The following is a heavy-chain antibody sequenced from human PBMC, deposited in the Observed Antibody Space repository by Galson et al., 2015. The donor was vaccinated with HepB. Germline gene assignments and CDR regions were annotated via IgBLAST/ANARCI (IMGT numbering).Heavy chain of an antibody. CDR1: GFIFSDYA. V-gene: IGHV3-23*05. CDR2: VNSVDTDR. CDR3: ARRLVVTAVTVLDY. Sequence: SLRLSCATSGFIFSDYAMGWVRQAPGKGLEWVSAVNSVDTDRYYAESVKGRFTISRDNSRNTLYLQMNNLRVDDTAMYYCARRLVVTAVTVLDYWGQGTLVTVSS. D-gene: IGHD4-17*01. J-gene: IGHJ4*02.